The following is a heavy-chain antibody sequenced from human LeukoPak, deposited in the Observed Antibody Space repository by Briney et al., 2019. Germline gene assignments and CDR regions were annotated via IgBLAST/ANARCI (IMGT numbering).Heavy chain of an antibody. CDR3: ARAQMAYFDY. CDR1: GGTFSSYA. V-gene: IGHV1-69*04. CDR2: IIPILGIA. D-gene: IGHD5-12*01. J-gene: IGHJ4*02. Sequence: SVKVSCKASGGTFSSYAISWVRQAPGQGLERMGRIIPILGIANYAQKFQGRVTITADKSTSTAYMELSSLRSEDTAVYYCARAQMAYFDYWGQGTLVTVSS.